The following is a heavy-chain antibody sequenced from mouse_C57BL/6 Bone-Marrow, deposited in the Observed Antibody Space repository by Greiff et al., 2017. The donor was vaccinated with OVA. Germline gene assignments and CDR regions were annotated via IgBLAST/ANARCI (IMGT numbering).Heavy chain of an antibody. CDR1: GFTFSSYA. D-gene: IGHD1-1*01. CDR3: ARDSRFLFDY. J-gene: IGHJ2*01. CDR2: ISDGGSYT. V-gene: IGHV5-4*01. Sequence: EVHLVESGGGLVKPGGSLKLSCAASGFTFSSYAMSWVRQTPEQRLEWVATISDGGSYTYYPDNVKGRFTISRDNATNNLYLQMSHLKSEDTAMYYCARDSRFLFDYWGKGTTLTVSS.